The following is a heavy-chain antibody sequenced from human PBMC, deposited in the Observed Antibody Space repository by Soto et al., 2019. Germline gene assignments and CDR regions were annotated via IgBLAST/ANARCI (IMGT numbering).Heavy chain of an antibody. CDR3: ARLPSRHLVDY. J-gene: IGHJ4*02. CDR1: GSSINSSGYY. CDR2: MFYGVST. D-gene: IGHD3-3*02. Sequence: SETLSLTCTVSGSSINSSGYYWGWIRQPPGKGLEWIGSMFYGVSTYYNPSLKSRVTVSVDTSKNQFSLNLRSVTAADTAVYYCARLPSRHLVDYWGQGTLLTVS. V-gene: IGHV4-39*01.